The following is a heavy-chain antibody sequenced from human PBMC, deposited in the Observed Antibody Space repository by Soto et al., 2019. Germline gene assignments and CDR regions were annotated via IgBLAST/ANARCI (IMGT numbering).Heavy chain of an antibody. V-gene: IGHV5-51*01. CDR3: ARYTIFGVVIIPVYFDY. J-gene: IGHJ4*02. CDR1: GYSFTSYW. Sequence: PGESLKISCKGSGYSFTSYWIGWVRQMPGKGLEWMGIIYPGDSDTRYSPSFQGQVTISADKSISTAYLQWSSLKASDTAMYYCARYTIFGVVIIPVYFDYWGQGTLVTVSS. CDR2: IYPGDSDT. D-gene: IGHD3-3*01.